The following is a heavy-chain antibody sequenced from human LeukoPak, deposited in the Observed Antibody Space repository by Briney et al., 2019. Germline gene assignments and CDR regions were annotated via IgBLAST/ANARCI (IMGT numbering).Heavy chain of an antibody. Sequence: GESLKISCKGSGYSFTSYWIGWVRQMPGKGLEWMGIIYPGDSDTRYSPSFQGQVTISADKSISTAYLQWSSLKGSDTAMYYCARQWSSSGWYLNAFDIWGQGTMVTVSS. V-gene: IGHV5-51*01. D-gene: IGHD6-19*01. J-gene: IGHJ3*02. CDR2: IYPGDSDT. CDR3: ARQWSSSGWYLNAFDI. CDR1: GYSFTSYW.